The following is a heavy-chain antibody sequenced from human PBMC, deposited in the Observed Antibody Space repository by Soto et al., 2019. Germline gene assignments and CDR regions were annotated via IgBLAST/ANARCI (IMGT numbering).Heavy chain of an antibody. J-gene: IGHJ3*01. Sequence: QVQLQESGPGLVKPSETLSLTCTVSGVSVSSGDYYWSWIRQPPGKGLEWIGYVYYTGSTNYKSSLKSRVTISVDTSKNQFSIQLNSVTAADTAVYSCATMNILAGHAFDFWGQGTMVTVSS. V-gene: IGHV4-61*08. CDR1: GVSVSSGDYY. CDR2: VYYTGST. CDR3: ATMNILAGHAFDF. D-gene: IGHD3-9*01.